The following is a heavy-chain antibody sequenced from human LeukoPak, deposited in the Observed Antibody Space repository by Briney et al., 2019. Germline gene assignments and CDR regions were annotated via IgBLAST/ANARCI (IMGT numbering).Heavy chain of an antibody. CDR2: ISSSSSYI. V-gene: IGHV3-21*01. CDR1: GFTVSSNY. Sequence: PGGSLRLSCAASGFTVSSNYMSWVRQAPGKGLEWVSSISSSSSYIYYADSVKGRFTISRDNTKNSLYLQMNSLRAEDTAVYYCAREEGIRYFDWLPEYYFDYWGQGTLVTVSS. J-gene: IGHJ4*02. CDR3: AREEGIRYFDWLPEYYFDY. D-gene: IGHD3-9*01.